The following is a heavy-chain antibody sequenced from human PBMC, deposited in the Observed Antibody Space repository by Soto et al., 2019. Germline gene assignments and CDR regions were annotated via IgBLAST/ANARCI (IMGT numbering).Heavy chain of an antibody. J-gene: IGHJ6*02. CDR3: ARVHSSSWYWPDYYYYGMDV. D-gene: IGHD6-13*01. CDR2: ISYDGSNK. V-gene: IGHV3-30-3*01. CDR1: GFTFSSYA. Sequence: GGSLRLSCAASGFTFSSYAMHWVRQAPGKGLEWVAVISYDGSNKYYADSVKGRFTISRDNSKNTLYLQMNSLRAEDTAVYYCARVHSSSWYWPDYYYYGMDVWGQGTTVTVSS.